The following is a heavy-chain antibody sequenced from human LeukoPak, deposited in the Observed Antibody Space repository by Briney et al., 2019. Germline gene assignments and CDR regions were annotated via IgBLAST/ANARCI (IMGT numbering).Heavy chain of an antibody. D-gene: IGHD6-6*01. Sequence: GGSLRLSCAASGFTFRTYWMSWVRQAPGKGLEWVASINQGGSETYYVESVKGRFTISRHNAMNSFFLQMNSLRAEDTAVYYCARLIGDRTIYDYWGQGTLVTVSS. CDR2: INQGGSET. CDR1: GFTFRTYW. J-gene: IGHJ4*02. CDR3: ARLIGDRTIYDY. V-gene: IGHV3-7*01.